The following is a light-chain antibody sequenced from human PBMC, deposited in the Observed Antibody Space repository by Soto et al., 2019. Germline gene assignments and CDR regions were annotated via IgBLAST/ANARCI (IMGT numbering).Light chain of an antibody. J-gene: IGKJ5*01. CDR3: QHYQSGHPIA. CDR2: GAS. Sequence: EILLTQSPDTLSFYQGERSTLSCMAAQSVGTRLAWYQHKTGQAPRLLISGASSRATGIPDRFTGSGSETSFTLTISRLEPEDFALYYCQHYQSGHPIAFGQGTLLEIK. CDR1: QSVGTR. V-gene: IGKV3-20*01.